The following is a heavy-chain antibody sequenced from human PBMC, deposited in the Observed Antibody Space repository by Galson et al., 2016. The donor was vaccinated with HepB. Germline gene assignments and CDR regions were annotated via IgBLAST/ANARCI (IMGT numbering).Heavy chain of an antibody. J-gene: IGHJ4*02. CDR2: IFRDDER. CDR3: AHRLDSSGSYHY. CDR1: GFSLSTGAVG. Sequence: PALVKPTQTLTLTCTFSGFSLSTGAVGVAWIRQPPGKALEWLALIFRDDERLYTPFLKTRLTITKDTSKNQVVLTIFNMDPVDTGTYYCAHRLDSSGSYHYWGQGILVTVSS. V-gene: IGHV2-5*02. D-gene: IGHD3-22*01.